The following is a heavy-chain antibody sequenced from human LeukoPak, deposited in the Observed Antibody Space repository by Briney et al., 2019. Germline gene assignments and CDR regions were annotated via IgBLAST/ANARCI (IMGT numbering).Heavy chain of an antibody. D-gene: IGHD3-3*01. CDR2: INPNSGGT. J-gene: IGHJ4*02. V-gene: IGHV1-2*06. Sequence: ASVKVSCKASGYTFTGYYMHWVRQAPGQGLEWMGRINPNSGGTNYAQKFRGRVTMTRDTSISTAYTELSRLRSDDTAVYYCAREGDVLRFLEWPFDYWGQGTLVTVSS. CDR3: AREGDVLRFLEWPFDY. CDR1: GYTFTGYY.